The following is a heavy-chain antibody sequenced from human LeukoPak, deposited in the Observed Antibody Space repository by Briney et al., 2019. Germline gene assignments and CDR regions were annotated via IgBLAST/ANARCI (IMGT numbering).Heavy chain of an antibody. Sequence: ETLSLTCTVSGGSISSYYWSWIRQPPGKGLEWIGYIYYSGSTNYNPSLKSRVTISVDTSKNQFSLKLSSVTAADTAVYYCARASRSSSPFDYWGQGTLVTVSS. D-gene: IGHD6-13*01. CDR3: ARASRSSSPFDY. J-gene: IGHJ4*02. V-gene: IGHV4-59*01. CDR2: IYYSGST. CDR1: GGSISSYY.